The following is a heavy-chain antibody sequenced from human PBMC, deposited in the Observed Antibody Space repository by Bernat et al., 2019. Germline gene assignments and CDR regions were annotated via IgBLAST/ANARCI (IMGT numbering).Heavy chain of an antibody. Sequence: QVQLQQWGAGLLKPSETLSLTCAVYGGSFSGYYWSWIRQPPGQGLEWIGEINHSGSTNYNPSLKSRVTISVDTSKNPFSLKLSSVTAADTAVYYCAIRYFDWLLRRADAFDIWGQGTMVTVSS. J-gene: IGHJ3*02. D-gene: IGHD3-9*01. V-gene: IGHV4-34*01. CDR2: INHSGST. CDR3: AIRYFDWLLRRADAFDI. CDR1: GGSFSGYY.